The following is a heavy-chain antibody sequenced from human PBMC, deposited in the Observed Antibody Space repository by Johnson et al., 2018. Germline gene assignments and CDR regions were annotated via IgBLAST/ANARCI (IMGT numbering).Heavy chain of an antibody. V-gene: IGHV4-59*01. J-gene: IGHJ6*02. CDR3: ARGPTVVYYYYGMDV. Sequence: QVQLQESGPGLVKPSETLSLTCTVSGGSISSYYWSWIRQPPGTGLEWIGYIYYSGSTNYNPSLKSRVTISVDTSKHQFSLKPSSLTAAAPAVYSRARGPTVVYYYYGMDVWGQGTTVTVSS. D-gene: IGHD4-23*01. CDR1: GGSISSYY. CDR2: IYYSGST.